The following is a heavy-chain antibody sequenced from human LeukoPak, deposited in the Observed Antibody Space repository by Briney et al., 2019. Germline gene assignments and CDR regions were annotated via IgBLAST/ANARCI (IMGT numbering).Heavy chain of an antibody. V-gene: IGHV1-8*03. CDR2: MNPNSGNT. CDR1: GYTFTSYD. CDR3: ARGSTYYDFWSGYYTGNYFDY. D-gene: IGHD3-3*01. Sequence: GASVKVSCKASGYTFTSYDINWVRQPTAQGLAWMGLMNPNSGNTGYAQKFQGRVTITRNTSISTAYMELSSLRSEDTAVYYCARGSTYYDFWSGYYTGNYFDYWGQGTLVTVSS. J-gene: IGHJ4*02.